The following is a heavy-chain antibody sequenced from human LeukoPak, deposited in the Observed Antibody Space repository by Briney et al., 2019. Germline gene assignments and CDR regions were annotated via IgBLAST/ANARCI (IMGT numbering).Heavy chain of an antibody. Sequence: SETLSLICTVSGGSISSSSYYWGWIRQPPGKGLEWIGSIYYSGSTYYNPSLKSRVTISVDTSKNQFSLKLSSVTAADTAVYYCARMVGSVWYLDWFDPWGQGTLVTVSS. CDR1: GGSISSSSYY. CDR2: IYYSGST. CDR3: ARMVGSVWYLDWFDP. V-gene: IGHV4-39*01. D-gene: IGHD6-19*01. J-gene: IGHJ5*02.